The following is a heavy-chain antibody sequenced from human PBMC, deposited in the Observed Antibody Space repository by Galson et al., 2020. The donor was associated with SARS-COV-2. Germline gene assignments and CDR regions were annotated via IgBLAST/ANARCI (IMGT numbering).Heavy chain of an antibody. Sequence: GGSLRLSCAASGFTFDDYAMHWVRQAPGKGLEWVSGINWNSGSTDYADSVKGRFTISRDNARNSLYLQMISLRTEDTALYYCSKSLYVLASGDGRDAFDIWGQGTMVTVSA. CDR3: SKSLYVLASGDGRDAFDI. D-gene: IGHD6-13*01. J-gene: IGHJ3*02. V-gene: IGHV3-9*01. CDR2: INWNSGST. CDR1: GFTFDDYA.